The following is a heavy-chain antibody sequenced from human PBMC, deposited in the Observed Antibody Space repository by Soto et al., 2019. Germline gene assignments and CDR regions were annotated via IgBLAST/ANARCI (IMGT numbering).Heavy chain of an antibody. V-gene: IGHV1-69*04. CDR2: IIPILGIA. Sequence: SVKVSCKASGGTFSSYTISWVRQAPGQGLEWMGRIIPILGIANYAQKFQGRVTITADKSTSTAYMELSSLRSEDTAVYYCAREDRYCSGGSCYFWFDPWGQGTLVTVSS. CDR3: AREDRYCSGGSCYFWFDP. CDR1: GGTFSSYT. J-gene: IGHJ5*02. D-gene: IGHD2-15*01.